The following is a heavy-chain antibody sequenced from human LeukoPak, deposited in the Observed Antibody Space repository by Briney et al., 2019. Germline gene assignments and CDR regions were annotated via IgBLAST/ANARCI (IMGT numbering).Heavy chain of an antibody. CDR2: FDPEDGET. D-gene: IGHD3-10*01. CDR1: GYTLTELS. J-gene: IGHJ1*01. Sequence: ASVKVSCKVSGYTLTELSMHWVRQAPGKGLEWMGGFDPEDGETIYAQKFQGRVTMTEDTSTDTAYMELSSLRSEDTAVYYCATNWSDYVSGKGVFQHWGQGTRVTVSS. V-gene: IGHV1-24*01. CDR3: ATNWSDYVSGKGVFQH.